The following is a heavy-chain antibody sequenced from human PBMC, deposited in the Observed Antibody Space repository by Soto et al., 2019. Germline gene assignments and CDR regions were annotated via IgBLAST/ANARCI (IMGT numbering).Heavy chain of an antibody. J-gene: IGHJ4*02. CDR1: GGTFSNYV. D-gene: IGHD1-7*01. Sequence: QVQLVQSGAEVKKPGSSVKVSCKASGGTFSNYVVNWVRQAPGQGLEWMGRIIPISGAANYAQKFQGRVTSTADKSTSTSYMELSRLRSEDTAVYYCARDMTRTVVPYFDFWGQGTLVTVSS. V-gene: IGHV1-69*06. CDR2: IIPISGAA. CDR3: ARDMTRTVVPYFDF.